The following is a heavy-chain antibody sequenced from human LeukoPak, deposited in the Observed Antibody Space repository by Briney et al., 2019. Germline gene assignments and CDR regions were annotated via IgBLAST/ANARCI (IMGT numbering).Heavy chain of an antibody. J-gene: IGHJ6*04. CDR3: ARDDSSGWYSYYYYYYGMDV. CDR1: GYTFTSYG. CDR2: ISAYNGNT. Sequence: ASVKVSCKASGYTFTSYGISWVRQAPGQGLEWMGWISAYNGNTNYAQKLQGRVTMTTDTSTNTAYMELRSLRSDDTAVYYCARDDSSGWYSYYYYYYGMDVWGKGTTVTVSS. V-gene: IGHV1-18*04. D-gene: IGHD6-19*01.